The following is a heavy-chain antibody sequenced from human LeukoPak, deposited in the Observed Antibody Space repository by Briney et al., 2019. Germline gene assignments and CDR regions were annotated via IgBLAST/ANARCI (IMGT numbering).Heavy chain of an antibody. V-gene: IGHV3-74*01. J-gene: IGHJ6*02. CDR1: GLTYSSHW. CDR2: ISTDGSSR. D-gene: IGHD2/OR15-2a*01. Sequence: GGSLRLSCAASGLTYSSHWMHWLSQEPRKRLVWVSRISTDGSSRSYADSVKGRFTISRDNGKNTLYLQMNSLRAEDTAVYYCASYLTSIPSGMDVWGQGATVTVSS. CDR3: ASYLTSIPSGMDV.